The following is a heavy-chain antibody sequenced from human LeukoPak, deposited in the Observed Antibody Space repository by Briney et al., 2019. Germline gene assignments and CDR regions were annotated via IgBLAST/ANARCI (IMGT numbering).Heavy chain of an antibody. J-gene: IGHJ5*02. Sequence: GASAKVSCKASGYTFTGYYMHWVRQAPGQGLEWMGWINPNSGGTNYAQKFQGRVTMTRDTSISTAYMELSRLRSDDTAVYYCARVSPIVATWFDPWGQGTLVTVSS. CDR1: GYTFTGYY. V-gene: IGHV1-2*02. CDR3: ARVSPIVATWFDP. CDR2: INPNSGGT. D-gene: IGHD5-12*01.